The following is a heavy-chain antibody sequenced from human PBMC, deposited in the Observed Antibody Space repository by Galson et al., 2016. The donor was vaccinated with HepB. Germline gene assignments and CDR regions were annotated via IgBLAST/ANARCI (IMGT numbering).Heavy chain of an antibody. CDR1: GFSFSSYG. CDR3: AKDTRSYGLDWKFDH. Sequence: SLRLSCAASGFSFSSYGMHWVRQAPGKGMEWVGVILFGASNEFYADSVKGRITISRDNSKNTLYLQADSLTTEDSAVYYCAKDTRSYGLDWKFDHWGRGTLVTVSS. V-gene: IGHV3-30*18. D-gene: IGHD5-18*01. CDR2: ILFGASNE. J-gene: IGHJ2*01.